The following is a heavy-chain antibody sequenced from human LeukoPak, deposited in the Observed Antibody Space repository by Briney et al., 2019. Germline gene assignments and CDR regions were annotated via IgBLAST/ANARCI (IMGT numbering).Heavy chain of an antibody. J-gene: IGHJ4*02. D-gene: IGHD2-2*01. Sequence: ASVKVSCKASGGTFSSYAISWVRQAPGQGLEWMGRIIPILGIANYAQKFQGRVTITADKSTSTAYMDLRSLRSDDTAVYYCAREGYCNSTSCYKPFDYWGQGTLVTVSS. CDR2: IIPILGIA. CDR1: GGTFSSYA. CDR3: AREGYCNSTSCYKPFDY. V-gene: IGHV1-69*04.